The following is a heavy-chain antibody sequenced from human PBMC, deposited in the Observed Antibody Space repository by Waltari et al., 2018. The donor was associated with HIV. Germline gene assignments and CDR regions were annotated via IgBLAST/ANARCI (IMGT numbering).Heavy chain of an antibody. CDR3: ARIGTFPHNYAIDF. CDR1: GFTFSYYW. J-gene: IGHJ6*02. V-gene: IGHV3-7*01. D-gene: IGHD1-26*01. CDR2: IKDDGSEK. Sequence: VQLMASGGGVVQSVGSLRLSRAASGFTFSYYWMSWVRQPPGKGLEWVAYIKDDGSEKYYMGSVKGRFTISRDNAKNSMFLQINSLRAEDTAVYYCARIGTFPHNYAIDFWGQGTTVTVSS.